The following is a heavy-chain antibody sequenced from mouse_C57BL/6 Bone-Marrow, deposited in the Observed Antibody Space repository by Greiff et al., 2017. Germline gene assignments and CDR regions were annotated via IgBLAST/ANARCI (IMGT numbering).Heavy chain of an antibody. CDR2: IYPGSGST. V-gene: IGHV1-55*01. J-gene: IGHJ4*01. D-gene: IGHD1-1*01. Sequence: QVQLKQPGAELVKPGASVKMSCKASGYTFTSYWITWVKQRPGQGLEWIGDIYPGSGSTNYNEKFKSKATLTVDTSSRTAYMQLSSLTSEDSAVYYCARLGYGSSYYAMDYWGQGTSVTVSS. CDR3: ARLGYGSSYYAMDY. CDR1: GYTFTSYW.